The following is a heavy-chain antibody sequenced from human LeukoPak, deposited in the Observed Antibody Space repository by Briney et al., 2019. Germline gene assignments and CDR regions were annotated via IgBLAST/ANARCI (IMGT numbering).Heavy chain of an antibody. CDR2: ISSSSSYI. Sequence: GGSLRLSCAASGFTFSSYSMNWVRQAPGKGLEWVSYISSSSSYIYYADSVKGRFTISRDNAQDSLYLQMNSLRAEDTAVYYCAREYSSGWYHWDYWGQGTLVTVSS. J-gene: IGHJ4*02. D-gene: IGHD6-19*01. V-gene: IGHV3-21*01. CDR1: GFTFSSYS. CDR3: AREYSSGWYHWDY.